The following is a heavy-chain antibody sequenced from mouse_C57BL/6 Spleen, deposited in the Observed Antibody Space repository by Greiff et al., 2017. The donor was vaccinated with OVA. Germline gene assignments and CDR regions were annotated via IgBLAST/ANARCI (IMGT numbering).Heavy chain of an antibody. D-gene: IGHD2-3*01. J-gene: IGHJ2*01. CDR3: ARSYDGYLDY. V-gene: IGHV5-17*01. Sequence: VQLKESGGGLVKPGGSLKLSCAASGFTFSDYGMHWVRQAPEKGLEWVAYISSGSSTIYYADTVKGRFTISRDNAKNTLFLQMTSLRSEYTAMYYCARSYDGYLDYWGQGTTLTVSS. CDR1: GFTFSDYG. CDR2: ISSGSSTI.